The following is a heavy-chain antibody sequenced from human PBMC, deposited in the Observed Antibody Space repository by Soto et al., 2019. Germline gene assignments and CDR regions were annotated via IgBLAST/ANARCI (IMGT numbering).Heavy chain of an antibody. J-gene: IGHJ4*02. CDR3: AAHRGAAAGYIDY. Sequence: SVKVSCKASGFTFTSSAVQWVRQARGQRLEWIGWIVVGSGNTNYAQKFQERVTITRDMSTSTAYMELSSLRSEDTAVYYCAAHRGAAAGYIDYWGQGTLVTVSS. D-gene: IGHD6-13*01. CDR1: GFTFTSSA. CDR2: IVVGSGNT. V-gene: IGHV1-58*01.